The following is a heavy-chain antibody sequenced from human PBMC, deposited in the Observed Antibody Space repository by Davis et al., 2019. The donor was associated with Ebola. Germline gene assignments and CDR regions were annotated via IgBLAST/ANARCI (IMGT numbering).Heavy chain of an antibody. CDR1: GYTFTSYG. Sequence: ASVTVSCKASGYTFTSYGISWLRQAPGQGLEWMGWISAYNGNTNYAQKLQGRVTMTTDTSTSTAYMELRSLRSDDTAVYYCARAETAMGWFDPWGQGTLVTVSS. CDR2: ISAYNGNT. V-gene: IGHV1-18*04. CDR3: ARAETAMGWFDP. J-gene: IGHJ5*02. D-gene: IGHD5-18*01.